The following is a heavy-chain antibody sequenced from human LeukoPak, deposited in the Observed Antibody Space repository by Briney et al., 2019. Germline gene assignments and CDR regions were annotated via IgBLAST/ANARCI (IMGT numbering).Heavy chain of an antibody. CDR2: IYYSGST. V-gene: IGHV4-59*01. D-gene: IGHD3-10*01. Sequence: PSETLSLTCTVSGGSISSYYWSWIRQPPGKGLEWIGYIYYSGSTNYNPSLKSRVTISVDTSKNQFSLKLSSVTAADTAVYYCARETMYYGSGSYLGYWGQGTLVTVSS. J-gene: IGHJ4*02. CDR1: GGSISSYY. CDR3: ARETMYYGSGSYLGY.